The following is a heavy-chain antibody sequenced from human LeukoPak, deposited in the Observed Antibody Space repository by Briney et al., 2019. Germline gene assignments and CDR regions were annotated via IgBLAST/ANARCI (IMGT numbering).Heavy chain of an antibody. V-gene: IGHV3-15*01. CDR2: IKSKTDGGTT. D-gene: IGHD3-16*02. CDR3: TTMDDYVWGSYRYGY. Sequence: PGGSLRLSCAASGFTFSNAWMSWVRQAPGKGLEWVGRIKSKTDGGTTDYAAPVKGRFTISRDDSKNTLYLQMNSLKTEDTAMYYCTTMDDYVWGSYRYGYWGQGTLVTVSS. J-gene: IGHJ4*02. CDR1: GFTFSNAW.